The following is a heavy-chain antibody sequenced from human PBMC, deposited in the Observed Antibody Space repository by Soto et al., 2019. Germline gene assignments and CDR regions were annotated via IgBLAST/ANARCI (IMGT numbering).Heavy chain of an antibody. CDR1: GVSISSYY. CDR3: ARRPIIPAGQFCLYV. D-gene: IGHD5-12*01. CDR2: TYYTGNT. J-gene: IGHJ6*04. Sequence: QVQLQESGPGLVRPSETLSLSCTVPGVSISSYYWNWIRQPPGKGLEWIGQTYYTGNTNYNPSLKSRVTKSVETSKSRFSLRLSSVTAADTAVYYCARRPIIPAGQFCLYVWGKGTTVTVSS. V-gene: IGHV4-59*08.